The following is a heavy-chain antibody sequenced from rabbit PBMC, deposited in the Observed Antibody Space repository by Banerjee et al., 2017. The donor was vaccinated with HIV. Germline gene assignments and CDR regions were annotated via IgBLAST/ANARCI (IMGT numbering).Heavy chain of an antibody. Sequence: QEQLVESGGGLVQPEGSLTLTCKASGSDISSNAMCWVRQAPGKGLELIACIYSSNGDKWYASWVNGRFTISKTSSTTVTLQMTSLTAADTATYFCARYVGSGYCDLWGQGTLVTVS. V-gene: IGHV1S47*01. J-gene: IGHJ3*01. CDR2: IYSSNGDK. CDR3: ARYVGSGYCDL. D-gene: IGHD8-1*01. CDR1: GSDISSNA.